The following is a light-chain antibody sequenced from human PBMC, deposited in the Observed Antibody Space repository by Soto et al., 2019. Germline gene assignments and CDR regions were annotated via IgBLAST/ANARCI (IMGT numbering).Light chain of an antibody. CDR1: SSNIGNNH. J-gene: IGLJ2*01. Sequence: QSVLTQPPSASGTPGQRVTLSCSGTSSNIGNNHVYWYQQLPGTAPQLLIYRDNQRPSGVPDRLSGSRSGTSASLAIRGLRFEDESDYHCAAWDGSLSGVVFGGGTKLTVL. CDR2: RDN. CDR3: AAWDGSLSGVV. V-gene: IGLV1-47*01.